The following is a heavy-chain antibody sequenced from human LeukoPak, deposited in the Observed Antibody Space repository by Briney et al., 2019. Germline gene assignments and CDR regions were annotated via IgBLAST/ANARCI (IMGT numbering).Heavy chain of an antibody. J-gene: IGHJ4*02. V-gene: IGHV4-59*08. Sequence: SETLSLTCTVSGGSISSYYCSWIRQPPGKGLEWIGYIYYSGSTNYNPSLKSRVTISVDTSKNQFSLKLSSVTAADTAVYYCARQSRRHYDILTGYYIGEYYFDYWGQGTLVTVSS. D-gene: IGHD3-9*01. CDR1: GGSISSYY. CDR3: ARQSRRHYDILTGYYIGEYYFDY. CDR2: IYYSGST.